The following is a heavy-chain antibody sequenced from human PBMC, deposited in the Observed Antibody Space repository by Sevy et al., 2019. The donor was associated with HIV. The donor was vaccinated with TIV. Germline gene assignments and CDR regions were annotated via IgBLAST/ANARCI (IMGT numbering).Heavy chain of an antibody. Sequence: ASVQVSCKASGYTFTDYYLHWLRQAPGQGLEWMGWINPNTGATNYAQKFKGRVTMTRDTSMSTAFMDLTRLRSDDTAVYYCAKLLIVVDDGFDVWGQGTMVTVSS. CDR3: AKLLIVVDDGFDV. CDR1: GYTFTDYY. D-gene: IGHD3-22*01. J-gene: IGHJ3*01. V-gene: IGHV1-2*02. CDR2: INPNTGAT.